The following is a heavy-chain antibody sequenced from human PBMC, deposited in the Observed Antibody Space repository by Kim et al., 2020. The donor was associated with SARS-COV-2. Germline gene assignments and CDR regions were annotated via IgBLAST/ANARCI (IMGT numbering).Heavy chain of an antibody. CDR1: GYTFTGYY. D-gene: IGHD3-10*01. CDR3: AVWFGELLLLDSNWFDP. V-gene: IGHV1-2*02. CDR2: INPNSGGT. J-gene: IGHJ5*02. Sequence: ASVKVSCKASGYTFTGYYMHWVRQAPGQGLEWMGWINPNSGGTNYAQKFQGRVTMTRDTSISTAYMELSRLRSDDTAVYYCAVWFGELLLLDSNWFDPWGQGTLVTVSS.